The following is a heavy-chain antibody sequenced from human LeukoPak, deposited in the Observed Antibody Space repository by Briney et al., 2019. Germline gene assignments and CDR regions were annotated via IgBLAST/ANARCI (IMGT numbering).Heavy chain of an antibody. D-gene: IGHD6-19*01. CDR2: IYYSGST. CDR3: AREGAGARTFDY. J-gene: IGHJ4*02. V-gene: IGHV4-59*12. Sequence: NTSETLSLTCTVSGGSISSYYWSWIRQPPGKGLEWIGYIYYSGSTNYNPSLKSRVTISVDTSKNQFSLKLSSVTAADTAVYYCAREGAGARTFDYWGQGTLVTVSS. CDR1: GGSISSYY.